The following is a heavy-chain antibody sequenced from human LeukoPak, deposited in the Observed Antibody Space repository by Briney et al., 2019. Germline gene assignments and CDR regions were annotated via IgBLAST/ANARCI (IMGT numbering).Heavy chain of an antibody. D-gene: IGHD3-22*01. V-gene: IGHV3-21*01. CDR2: ISSSSSYI. Sequence: GGSLRLSCAASGFTFSSYSMNWVRQAPGKGLEWVSSISSSSSYIYYADSVKGRFTISRDNAKNSLYLQMNSLRAEDTAVYYCARDGGSYYDSSGYYGYWGQGTLATVSS. J-gene: IGHJ4*02. CDR1: GFTFSSYS. CDR3: ARDGGSYYDSSGYYGY.